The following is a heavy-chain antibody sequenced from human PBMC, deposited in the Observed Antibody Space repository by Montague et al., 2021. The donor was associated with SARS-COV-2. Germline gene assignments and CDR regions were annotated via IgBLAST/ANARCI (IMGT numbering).Heavy chain of an antibody. CDR3: ASPIRVKKVTSHIYHYAMDV. J-gene: IGHJ6*02. V-gene: IGHV4-59*08. D-gene: IGHD2-21*01. CDR1: GGSISNYS. Sequence: SETLSLTCTVSGGSISNYSWSWIRQSPGKGLEWIGYICYSGSTNYNPSLTSRVTISVDTSKNQVSLKLTSVTAADTAVYYCASPIRVKKVTSHIYHYAMDVWGQGTTVTVSS. CDR2: ICYSGST.